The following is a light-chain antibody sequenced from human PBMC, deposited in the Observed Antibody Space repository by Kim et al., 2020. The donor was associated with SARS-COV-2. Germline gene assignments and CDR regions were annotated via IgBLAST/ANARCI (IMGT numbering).Light chain of an antibody. V-gene: IGLV3-21*04. J-gene: IGLJ3*02. Sequence: PGKTARITCGGNNIGSKSVHWYQQKPGQAPVLVIYYDSDRPSGIPERFSGSNSGNTATRTISRVEAGDEADYYCQVWDSSSDHWVFGGGTQLTVL. CDR1: NIGSKS. CDR3: QVWDSSSDHWV. CDR2: YDS.